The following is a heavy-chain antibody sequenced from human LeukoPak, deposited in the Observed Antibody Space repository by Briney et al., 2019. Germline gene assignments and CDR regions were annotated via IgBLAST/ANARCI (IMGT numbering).Heavy chain of an antibody. Sequence: PGGSLRLSCAASGFTFSSYAMSWVRQAPGKGLEWVSAISGSGGSTYYADSVKGRFTISRDNSKNTLYLQMNSLRSEDTAVYYCARGGDSGSYFRFDYWGQGTLVTVSS. CDR2: ISGSGGST. D-gene: IGHD1-26*01. CDR1: GFTFSSYA. J-gene: IGHJ4*02. CDR3: ARGGDSGSYFRFDY. V-gene: IGHV3-23*01.